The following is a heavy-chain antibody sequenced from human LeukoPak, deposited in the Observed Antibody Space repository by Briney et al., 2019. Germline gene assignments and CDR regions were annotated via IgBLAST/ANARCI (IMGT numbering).Heavy chain of an antibody. CDR3: ARVGFDTAMVYDY. V-gene: IGHV4-30-2*01. CDR2: IYHSGST. Sequence: SQTLSLTCTVSGGSISSGGYYWSWIRQPPGKGLEWIGYIYHSGSTYYNPSLKSRVTISVDRSKNQFSLKLSSVTAADTAVYYCARVGFDTAMVYDYWGQGTLVTVSS. J-gene: IGHJ4*02. CDR1: GGSISSGGYY. D-gene: IGHD5-18*01.